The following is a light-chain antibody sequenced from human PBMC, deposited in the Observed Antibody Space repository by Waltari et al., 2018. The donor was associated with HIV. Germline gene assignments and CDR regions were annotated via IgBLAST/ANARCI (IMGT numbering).Light chain of an antibody. J-gene: IGLJ1*01. Sequence: QSVLTQPPSVSATPGQKVTISCSGRSSNIATNSVSWYQHFPGTVPKVLIYDNHKRSSGIHDRFAGPKSGTSATLDISGLQTGDEAHYYCGTWDTSLIAWIFGTGTKVTVL. CDR1: SSNIATNS. CDR2: DNH. V-gene: IGLV1-51*01. CDR3: GTWDTSLIAWI.